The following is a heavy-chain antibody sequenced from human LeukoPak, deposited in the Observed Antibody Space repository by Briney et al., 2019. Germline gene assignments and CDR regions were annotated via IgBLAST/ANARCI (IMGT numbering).Heavy chain of an antibody. D-gene: IGHD5-18*01. V-gene: IGHV4-31*03. J-gene: IGHJ4*02. CDR2: IYYSGST. CDR1: GGSISSGGYY. CDR3: ARGHSYGYLVGY. Sequence: PSETLSLTCTVSGGSISSGGYYWSWIRQHPGKGLEWIGHIYYSGSTYYNPSLKSRVTISVDTSKNQFSLKLSSVTAAYTAVYYCARGHSYGYLVGYWGQGTLVSVSS.